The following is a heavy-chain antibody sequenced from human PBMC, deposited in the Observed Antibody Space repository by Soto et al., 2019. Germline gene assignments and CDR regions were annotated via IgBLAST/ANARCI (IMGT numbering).Heavy chain of an antibody. D-gene: IGHD3-22*01. CDR1: GYMFTGYY. CDR2: INPKSGGT. Sequence: GASVKVSCKASGYMFTGYYIHWVRQAPGQGLEGMGWINPKSGGTKYAEKFQGGVSMTGDTSITTAYLELSSLTSDDTAVYYCATDRVAFDMWGQGTRVTVSS. V-gene: IGHV1-2*02. J-gene: IGHJ3*02. CDR3: ATDRVAFDM.